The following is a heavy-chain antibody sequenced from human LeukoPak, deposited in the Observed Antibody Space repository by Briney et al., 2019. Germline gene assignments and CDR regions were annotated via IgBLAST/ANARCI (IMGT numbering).Heavy chain of an antibody. D-gene: IGHD2-8*01. Sequence: PGGSLRLSCVVSGFTFSSYGMHWVRQAPGKGLEWVAVISYDGSSKYYADSVKGRFTISRDNSKNTLYLQMNSLRADDTAVYYCAKMVREFYTISYYFDYWGQGTLVTVSS. CDR2: ISYDGSSK. V-gene: IGHV3-30*18. CDR3: AKMVREFYTISYYFDY. CDR1: GFTFSSYG. J-gene: IGHJ4*02.